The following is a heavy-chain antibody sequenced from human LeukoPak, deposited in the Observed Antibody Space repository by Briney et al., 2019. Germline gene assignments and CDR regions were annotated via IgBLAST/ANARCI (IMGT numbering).Heavy chain of an antibody. V-gene: IGHV4-34*01. D-gene: IGHD2-21*01. CDR1: GGSFSGYY. CDR3: ARLGVRPSYFDY. Sequence: KPSETLSLTCAVYGGSFSGYYWSWIRQPPGKGLEWIGEINHSGSTNYNPSLKSRVTISVDTSKNQFSLKLSSVTAADTAVYYCARLGVRPSYFDYWGQGTLVTVSS. CDR2: INHSGST. J-gene: IGHJ4*02.